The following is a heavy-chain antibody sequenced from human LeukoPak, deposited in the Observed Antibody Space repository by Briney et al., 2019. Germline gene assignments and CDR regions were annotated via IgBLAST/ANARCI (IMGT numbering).Heavy chain of an antibody. CDR1: GGSISSGSYS. V-gene: IGHV4-61*02. CDR3: ARDQADYYDTSGYSH. CDR2: IYTSGST. J-gene: IGHJ4*02. Sequence: SETLSLTCTVSGGSISSGSYSWNWIRQPAGKGLEWIGRIYTSGSTNYNPSLKSRVTISVDTSKNQFSLKLSFVTAADTAVYYCARDQADYYDTSGYSHWGQGTLVTVSS. D-gene: IGHD3-22*01.